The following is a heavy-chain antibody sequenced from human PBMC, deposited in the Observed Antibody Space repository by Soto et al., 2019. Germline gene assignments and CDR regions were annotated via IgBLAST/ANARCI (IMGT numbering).Heavy chain of an antibody. CDR1: GGSISSYY. V-gene: IGHV4-59*01. CDR2: IYYSGST. J-gene: IGHJ4*02. Sequence: LETHPHTCTVSGGSISSYYWSWIRQPPGKGLEWIGYIYYSGSTNYNPSLKSRVTISVDASKNQFSLKLSSVTAADTAVYYCARRYGASFDYWGQGTLVTVSS. D-gene: IGHD4-17*01. CDR3: ARRYGASFDY.